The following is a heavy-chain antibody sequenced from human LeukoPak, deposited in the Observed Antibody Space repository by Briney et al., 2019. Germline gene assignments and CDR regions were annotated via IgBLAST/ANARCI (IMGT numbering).Heavy chain of an antibody. V-gene: IGHV3-23*01. CDR2: INGSGGRI. CDR3: AKDGSYYFDY. CDR1: GFTFSNYA. Sequence: GGSLRLSCAASGFTFSNYAMSWVRQAPGKGLGWVSGINGSGGRIYYAESVKGRFTISRDNSKNTLYLQMNSLRAEDTAVYYCAKDGSYYFDYWGQGTLVTVSS. J-gene: IGHJ4*02.